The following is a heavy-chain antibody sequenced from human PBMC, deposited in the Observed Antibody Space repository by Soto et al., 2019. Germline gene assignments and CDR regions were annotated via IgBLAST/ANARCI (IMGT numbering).Heavy chain of an antibody. V-gene: IGHV4-59*11. Sequence: SETLSLTCTVSGGSISDHYWSWIRQPPGKALEWIGYILYTGSTIYSPSLRSRVTISADTSKNQFSLRLSSVTAADTAVYYCARTYRSGSDVWGQGTTVTVSS. J-gene: IGHJ6*02. CDR2: ILYTGST. CDR1: GGSISDHY. CDR3: ARTYRSGSDV. D-gene: IGHD2-15*01.